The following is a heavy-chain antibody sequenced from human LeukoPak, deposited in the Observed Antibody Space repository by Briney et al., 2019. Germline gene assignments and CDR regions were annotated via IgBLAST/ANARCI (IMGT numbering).Heavy chain of an antibody. CDR2: ISHNGGST. J-gene: IGHJ4*02. CDR3: ARERRFCTSTSCYCFFDY. CDR1: GXTFSDYA. V-gene: IGHV3-64*01. D-gene: IGHD2-2*01. Sequence: PGGSLRLSCAASGXTFSDYAMHWVRQAPGKGLEYVSAISHNGGSTYYAHSVKGRFTISRDNSKNTLYLQLGSLRDEDMAVYYCARERRFCTSTSCYCFFDYWGQGTLVTVTS.